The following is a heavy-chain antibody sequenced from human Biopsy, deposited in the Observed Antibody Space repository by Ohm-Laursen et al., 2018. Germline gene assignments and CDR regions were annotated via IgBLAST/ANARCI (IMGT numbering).Heavy chain of an antibody. CDR1: GFTFSDYY. D-gene: IGHD5-24*01. V-gene: IGHV3-11*01. CDR3: ARDVEGFYSYAMDV. CDR2: ITSGGSTT. J-gene: IGHJ6*02. Sequence: SLRLSCAASGFTFSDYYMSWIRQAPGKGLEWVSYITSGGSTTDYADSVKGRFTISRDNAKSSLFLQMSSLRAEGTAVYYCARDVEGFYSYAMDVWGQGTTVTVSS.